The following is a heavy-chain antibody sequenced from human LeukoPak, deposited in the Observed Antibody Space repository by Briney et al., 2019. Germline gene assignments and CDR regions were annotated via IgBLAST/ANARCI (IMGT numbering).Heavy chain of an antibody. Sequence: SETLSLTCTVSGDSISSYDWSWIRQRPGKGLEWIGYAYHSGITNYNPSLKSRATISVDTSESQFSLRLSSVTAAGTAIYYCARHGGTFDPWGQGILVTVSS. CDR1: GDSISSYD. V-gene: IGHV4-59*01. CDR3: ARHGGTFDP. D-gene: IGHD1-1*01. J-gene: IGHJ5*02. CDR2: AYHSGIT.